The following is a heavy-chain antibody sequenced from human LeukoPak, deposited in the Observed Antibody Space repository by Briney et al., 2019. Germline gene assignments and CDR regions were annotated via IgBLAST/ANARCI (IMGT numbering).Heavy chain of an antibody. Sequence: PSETLSLTCAVYGGSFSGYYWSWIRQPPGKGLEWIGEINHSGSTNYNPSLKSRVTISVDTSKNQFSLKLSSVTAADTAVYYCARDIVVVVAATVDAFVIWGQGTMVTVSS. D-gene: IGHD2-15*01. V-gene: IGHV4-34*01. CDR1: GGSFSGYY. J-gene: IGHJ3*02. CDR2: INHSGST. CDR3: ARDIVVVVAATVDAFVI.